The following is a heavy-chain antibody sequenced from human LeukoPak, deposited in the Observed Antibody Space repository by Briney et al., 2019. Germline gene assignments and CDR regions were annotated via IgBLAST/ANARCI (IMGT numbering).Heavy chain of an antibody. CDR2: ISAYNGNT. D-gene: IGHD3-10*01. Sequence: ASVKVSCKASGYTFTSYGISWVRQAPGQGLEWMGWISAYNGNTNYAQKLQGRVTMTTDTSTSTAYMELRSLRSDDTAVYYCARDTPGVGGLGELLDFDYWGQGTLVTVSS. CDR1: GYTFTSYG. CDR3: ARDTPGVGGLGELLDFDY. V-gene: IGHV1-18*01. J-gene: IGHJ4*02.